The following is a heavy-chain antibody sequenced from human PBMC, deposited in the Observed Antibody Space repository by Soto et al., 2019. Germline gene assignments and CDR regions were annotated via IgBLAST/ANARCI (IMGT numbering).Heavy chain of an antibody. CDR3: AKDKAGTTSFDY. CDR2: ISDRGDTT. D-gene: IGHD1-1*01. CDR1: GFAIRSYA. J-gene: IGHJ4*02. Sequence: PGGSLRLSCAASGFAIRSYAMSWVRQAPGKGLEWVSAISDRGDTTHYADSVKGRFTISRDTAKNTLHLQMNTLRVEDTAVYYCAKDKAGTTSFDYWGRGTLVTVSS. V-gene: IGHV3-23*01.